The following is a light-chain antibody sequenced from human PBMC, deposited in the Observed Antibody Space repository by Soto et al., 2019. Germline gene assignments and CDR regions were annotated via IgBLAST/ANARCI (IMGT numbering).Light chain of an antibody. CDR3: QQRSNWPSLT. J-gene: IGKJ5*01. V-gene: IGKV3-11*01. CDR2: DAS. CDR1: QSVSTN. Sequence: EIVVTQSPATLSLSPGERATLSCRASQSVSTNLAWYQQKPGQAPRLLIYDASNRATGIPARFSGGGSGTDCPLTSSILEHDDFVVYYCQQRSNWPSLTFGEGTRLEIK.